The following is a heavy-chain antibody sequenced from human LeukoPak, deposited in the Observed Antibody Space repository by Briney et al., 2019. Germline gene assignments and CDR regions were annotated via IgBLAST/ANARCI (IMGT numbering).Heavy chain of an antibody. CDR1: GFTFSSYR. J-gene: IGHJ6*03. CDR2: KEQEGSEQ. CDR3: ATERAGERPRPLLSYYYMDV. Sequence: GGSLRLSCAASGFTFSSYRMSWVRQAPGKGLEWVANKEQEGSEQHYVDPVKGRFTISRDNAKNSLYLQMNSLRAEDTAVYYCATERAGERPRPLLSYYYMDVWGKGTTVTISS. V-gene: IGHV3-7*01. D-gene: IGHD3-16*01.